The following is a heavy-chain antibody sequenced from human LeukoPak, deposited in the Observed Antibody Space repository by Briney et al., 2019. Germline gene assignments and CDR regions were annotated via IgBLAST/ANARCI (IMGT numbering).Heavy chain of an antibody. CDR1: GGXFSSYA. CDR3: ARDSGFDP. CDR2: IIPILGIA. J-gene: IGHJ5*02. V-gene: IGHV1-69*04. Sequence: SVKVSCKASGGXFSSYAISWVRQAPGQGHEWMGRIIPILGIANYAQKFQGRVTITADKSTSTAYMELSSLRSEDTAVYYCARDSGFDPWGQGTLVTVSS.